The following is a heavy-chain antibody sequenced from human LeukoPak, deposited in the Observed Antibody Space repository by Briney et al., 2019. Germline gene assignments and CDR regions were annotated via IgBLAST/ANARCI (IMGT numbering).Heavy chain of an antibody. J-gene: IGHJ6*03. CDR2: ISRSSSAI. CDR1: GSSLDNYA. V-gene: IGHV3-48*04. CDR3: AGDPSVGSTWYYYVDV. Sequence: GGSLRLSCEASGSSLDNYAMSWVRQAPGKGLEYIAYISRSSSAINYAESVRGRFIVSRDNARNSLYLQMNGLRADDTAVYHCAGDPSVGSTWYYYVDVWGKGTTVTVSS. D-gene: IGHD6-13*01.